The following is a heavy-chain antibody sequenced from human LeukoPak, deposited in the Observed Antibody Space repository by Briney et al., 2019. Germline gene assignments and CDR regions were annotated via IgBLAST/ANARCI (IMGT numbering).Heavy chain of an antibody. CDR3: CGSTSYYAFDI. Sequence: SETLSLTCTVSGDSIGNDTYYWSWIRQPAGKGLEWIGYIYYSGGTNYIPSLKSRVTISVDTSKNQFSLNLSSVTAADTAVYYCCGSTSYYAFDIWGQGTMVTVSS. CDR2: IYYSGGT. D-gene: IGHD2-2*01. V-gene: IGHV4-61*10. J-gene: IGHJ3*02. CDR1: GDSIGNDTYY.